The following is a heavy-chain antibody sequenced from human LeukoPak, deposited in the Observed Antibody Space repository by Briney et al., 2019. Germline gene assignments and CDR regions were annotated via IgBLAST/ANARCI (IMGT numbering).Heavy chain of an antibody. CDR3: ARGGYSYGSYYFGY. CDR1: GFTFSSYN. Sequence: GGSLRLSCAASGFTFSSYNMNWVRQAPGKGLEWVSSISSSSSYIYYADSVKGRFTISRDNAKNSLYLQMNSLRAEDTAVYYCARGGYSYGSYYFGYWGQGTLVTVSS. D-gene: IGHD5-18*01. CDR2: ISSSSSYI. V-gene: IGHV3-21*01. J-gene: IGHJ4*02.